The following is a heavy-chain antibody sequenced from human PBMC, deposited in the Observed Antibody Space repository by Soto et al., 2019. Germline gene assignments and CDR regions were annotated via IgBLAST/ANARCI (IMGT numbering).Heavy chain of an antibody. CDR3: AREGVRYCSSTSCQTPYYYYGMDV. CDR2: IYYSGST. J-gene: IGHJ6*02. CDR1: GGSISSGDYY. D-gene: IGHD2-2*01. Sequence: SETLSLTCTVSGGSISSGDYYWSWIRQPPGKGLEWIGYIYYSGSTYYNPSLKSRVTISVDTSKNQFSLKLSSVTAADTAVYYCAREGVRYCSSTSCQTPYYYYGMDVWGQGTTVTVSS. V-gene: IGHV4-30-4*01.